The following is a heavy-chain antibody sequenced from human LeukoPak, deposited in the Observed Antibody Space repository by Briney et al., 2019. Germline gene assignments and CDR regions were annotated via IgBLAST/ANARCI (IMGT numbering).Heavy chain of an antibody. CDR1: EFTFSNYW. CDR3: ARERAAADDSLDY. V-gene: IGHV3-74*01. CDR2: TNSDGSIT. Sequence: QTGGSLRLSCAASEFTFSNYWMHWVRQAQGKGLVWVSRTNSDGSITSYADSVKGRFTISRDNAKNTLYLQMNSLRAEDTAVYYCARERAAADDSLDYWGQGTLVTVSS. D-gene: IGHD6-13*01. J-gene: IGHJ4*02.